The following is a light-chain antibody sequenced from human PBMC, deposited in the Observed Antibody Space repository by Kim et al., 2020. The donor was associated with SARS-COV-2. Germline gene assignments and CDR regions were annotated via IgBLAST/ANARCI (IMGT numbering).Light chain of an antibody. Sequence: ASGGDRVTITGRASQDIANSLAWYQQKAGKVPNLLIYAASTSQAGVPSRFSGSGSGTQFTLTIGSLQTEDVATYYWQKDNSAPWTFGPGTKVDIK. CDR3: QKDNSAPWT. CDR2: AAS. J-gene: IGKJ1*01. V-gene: IGKV1-27*01. CDR1: QDIANS.